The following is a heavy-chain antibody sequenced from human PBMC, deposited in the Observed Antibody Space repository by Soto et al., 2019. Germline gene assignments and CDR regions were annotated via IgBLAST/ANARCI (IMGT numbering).Heavy chain of an antibody. J-gene: IGHJ2*01. V-gene: IGHV3-48*02. Sequence: TGGSLRLSCAASGFTFSSYSMNWVRQAPGKGLEWVSYISSSSSTIYYADSVKGRFTISRDNAKNSLYLQMNSLRDEDTAVYYCARDSLPDYGDYPDLYWYFDLWGRGTLVTVSS. CDR3: ARDSLPDYGDYPDLYWYFDL. CDR1: GFTFSSYS. CDR2: ISSSSSTI. D-gene: IGHD4-17*01.